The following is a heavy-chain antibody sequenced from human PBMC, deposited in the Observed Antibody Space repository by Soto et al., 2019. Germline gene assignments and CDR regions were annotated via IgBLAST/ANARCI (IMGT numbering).Heavy chain of an antibody. V-gene: IGHV1-18*01. Sequence: QVQLVQSGAEVKKPGASVKVSCKASGYTFTSYGISWVRQAPGQGLEWMGWISAYNGNTNYEQKLQGRVTMTTDTTPSTAYMELRSLRSDDTAVYYCARGYCSGGSCYTRYYYYYMDVWGKGTTVTVSS. CDR2: ISAYNGNT. CDR1: GYTFTSYG. J-gene: IGHJ6*03. D-gene: IGHD2-15*01. CDR3: ARGYCSGGSCYTRYYYYYMDV.